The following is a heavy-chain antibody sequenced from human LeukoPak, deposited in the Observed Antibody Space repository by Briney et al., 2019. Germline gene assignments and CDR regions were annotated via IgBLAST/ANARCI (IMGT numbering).Heavy chain of an antibody. V-gene: IGHV3-49*03. CDR2: IRSKAYGGTT. J-gene: IGHJ4*02. Sequence: PGGSLRLSCTASGFTFGDYAMSWFRQAPGKGLEWVGFIRSKAYGGTTEYAASVKGRFTISRDDSKSIAYLQMNSLKTEDTAVYYCTRILATMGILFFDYWGQGTLVTVSS. CDR1: GFTFGDYA. CDR3: TRILATMGILFFDY. D-gene: IGHD5-24*01.